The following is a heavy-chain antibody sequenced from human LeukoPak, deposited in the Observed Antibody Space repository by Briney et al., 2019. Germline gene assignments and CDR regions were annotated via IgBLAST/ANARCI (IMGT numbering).Heavy chain of an antibody. CDR1: GFTFSSYW. D-gene: IGHD2-2*01. Sequence: GGSLRLSCAASGFTFSSYWMHWVRQAPGKGLEWVSSISSSSSYIYYADSVKGRFTISRDNAKNSLYLQMNSLRALDTVVYSYTRVHSCERVVNTLGKSWFDPWGQGTLVTVSS. CDR3: TRVHSCERVVNTLGKSWFDP. CDR2: ISSSSSYI. V-gene: IGHV3-21*01. J-gene: IGHJ5*02.